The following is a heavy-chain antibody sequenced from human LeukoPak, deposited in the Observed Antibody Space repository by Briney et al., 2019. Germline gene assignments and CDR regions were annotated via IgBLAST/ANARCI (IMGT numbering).Heavy chain of an antibody. D-gene: IGHD3-22*01. V-gene: IGHV3-20*04. CDR2: INWNGGST. J-gene: IGHJ4*02. Sequence: GGSLRLSCAASGFTFDDYGMSWVRQAPGKGLEWVSGINWNGGSTGYADSVKGRFTISRDNAKNSLYLQMNSLRAEDTALYYCARDDYYDSSGYFDYSGQGTLVTVSS. CDR1: GFTFDDYG. CDR3: ARDDYYDSSGYFDY.